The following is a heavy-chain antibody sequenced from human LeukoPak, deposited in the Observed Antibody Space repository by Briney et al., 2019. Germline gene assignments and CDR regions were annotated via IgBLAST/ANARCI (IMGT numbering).Heavy chain of an antibody. CDR3: ASTKGGYYYDSRGYYFDD. CDR1: GGSISSYY. Sequence: PSETLSLTCTVSGGSISSYYWSWIRQPPGKGLEWIGYIYYSGSTNYNPSLKSRVTISVDTSKNQFSLKLSSVTAADTAVYYCASTKGGYYYDSRGYYFDDWGQGTLVTVSS. D-gene: IGHD3-22*01. CDR2: IYYSGST. V-gene: IGHV4-59*08. J-gene: IGHJ4*02.